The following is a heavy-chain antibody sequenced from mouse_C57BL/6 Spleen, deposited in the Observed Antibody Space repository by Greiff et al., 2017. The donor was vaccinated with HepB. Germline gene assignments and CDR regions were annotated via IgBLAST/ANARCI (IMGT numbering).Heavy chain of an antibody. CDR1: GYSITSGYY. D-gene: IGHD2-3*01. CDR3: AIGGYYSHWYFDV. CDR2: ISYDGSN. Sequence: EVKLMESGPGLVKPSQSLSLTCSVTGYSITSGYYWNWIRQFPGNKLEWMGYISYDGSNNYNPSLKNRISITRDTSKNQFFLKLNSVTTEDTATYYCAIGGYYSHWYFDVWGTGTTVTVSS. V-gene: IGHV3-6*01. J-gene: IGHJ1*03.